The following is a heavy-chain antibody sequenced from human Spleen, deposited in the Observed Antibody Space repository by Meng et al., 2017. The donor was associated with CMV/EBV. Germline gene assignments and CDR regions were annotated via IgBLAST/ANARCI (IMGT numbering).Heavy chain of an antibody. Sequence: GESLKISCAASGFIFRSYTIVWVRQAPGEGLEWVSFISSSSTYKQYADSVKGRFTISRDDARSTVYLQMNGLRAEDTAIYYCARDEEKFQLPNYYGLDVWGQGTTVTVSS. CDR2: ISSSSTYK. D-gene: IGHD2-2*01. V-gene: IGHV3-21*06. CDR1: GFIFRSYT. J-gene: IGHJ6*02. CDR3: ARDEEKFQLPNYYGLDV.